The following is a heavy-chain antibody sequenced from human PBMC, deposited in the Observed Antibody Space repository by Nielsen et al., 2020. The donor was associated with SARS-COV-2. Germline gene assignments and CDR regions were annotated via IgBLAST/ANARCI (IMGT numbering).Heavy chain of an antibody. CDR2: ISYEGSKK. Sequence: GESLKISCAASGFTFNNYGFDWVRQAPGKGLEWVASISYEGSKKYYGDSLTGRFTVSRDTSKNTVYLQMNSLSVEDTAVYHCAKRRAVFMLTFGGEGGMDVWGQGTTVTVSS. J-gene: IGHJ6*02. CDR1: GFTFNNYG. V-gene: IGHV3-30*18. D-gene: IGHD3-16*01. CDR3: AKRRAVFMLTFGGEGGMDV.